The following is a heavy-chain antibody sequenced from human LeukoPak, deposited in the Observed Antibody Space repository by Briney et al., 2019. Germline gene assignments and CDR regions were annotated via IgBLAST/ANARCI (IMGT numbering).Heavy chain of an antibody. J-gene: IGHJ4*02. CDR3: ARGRRRGYSYGLYY. Sequence: SETLSLTCTVSGGSISSYYWSWIRQPPGKGLEWIGYIYTSGSTDYNPSLKSRVTISVDTFKNQFSLKLSPVTAADTAVYYCARGRRRGYSYGLYYWGQGTLVTVSS. CDR1: GGSISSYY. CDR2: IYTSGST. V-gene: IGHV4-4*09. D-gene: IGHD5-18*01.